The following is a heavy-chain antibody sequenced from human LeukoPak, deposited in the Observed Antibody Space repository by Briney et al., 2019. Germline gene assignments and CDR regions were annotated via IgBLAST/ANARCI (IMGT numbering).Heavy chain of an antibody. J-gene: IGHJ4*01. CDR1: GASISSDIYF. D-gene: IGHD1-14*01. CDR2: FYASGGA. Sequence: SETLSLTCTVSGASISSDIYFWTWIRPPAGKGLEWIERFYASGGAIYNPSLNSRVTISVDPSKNQFSLRLTSVTAADTAVYYCTRGYPLEYWGHGTLVTVSS. V-gene: IGHV4-61*02. CDR3: TRGYPLEY.